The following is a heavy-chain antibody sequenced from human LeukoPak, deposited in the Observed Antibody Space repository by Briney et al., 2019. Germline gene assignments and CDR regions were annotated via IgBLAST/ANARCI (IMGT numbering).Heavy chain of an antibody. J-gene: IGHJ4*02. D-gene: IGHD1-1*01. Sequence: SETLSLTCAVYGGSFSGYYWSWIRQPPGKGLEWIGEINHSGSTNYNPSLKSRVTISVDMSKNQFSLKLSSVTAADTAVYYCARGSWGNLTTYYFDYWGQGTLVTVSS. CDR2: INHSGST. CDR3: ARGSWGNLTTYYFDY. CDR1: GGSFSGYY. V-gene: IGHV4-34*01.